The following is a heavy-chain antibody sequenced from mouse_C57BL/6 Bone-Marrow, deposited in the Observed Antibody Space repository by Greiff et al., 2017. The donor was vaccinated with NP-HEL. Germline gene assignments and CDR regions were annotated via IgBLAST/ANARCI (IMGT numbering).Heavy chain of an antibody. CDR1: GFTFSSYT. D-gene: IGHD2-10*01. CDR3: AGPSYYGNGGCAMDY. V-gene: IGHV5-9*01. J-gene: IGHJ4*01. CDR2: ISGGGGNT. Sequence: EVMLVESGGGLVKPGGSLKLSCAASGFTFSSYTMSWVRQTPEKRLEWVATISGGGGNTYYPDSVKGRSTISRDNAKTTLYLQMSSLRSEDTALYYCAGPSYYGNGGCAMDYWGQGTSVTVSS.